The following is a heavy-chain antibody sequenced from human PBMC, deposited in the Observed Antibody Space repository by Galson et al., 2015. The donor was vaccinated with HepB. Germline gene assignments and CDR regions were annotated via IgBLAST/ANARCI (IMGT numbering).Heavy chain of an antibody. Sequence: SLRLSCAASGFTFGDYAMSWFRQAPGKGLEWVGFIRIKAYGATTEYAASVKGRFTISRDDSESIAYLQMNSLKTEDTAVYYCTRDGLIAARRNNYYYMDVWGKGTTVTVSS. D-gene: IGHD6-6*01. V-gene: IGHV3-49*03. CDR1: GFTFGDYA. J-gene: IGHJ6*03. CDR2: IRIKAYGATT. CDR3: TRDGLIAARRNNYYYMDV.